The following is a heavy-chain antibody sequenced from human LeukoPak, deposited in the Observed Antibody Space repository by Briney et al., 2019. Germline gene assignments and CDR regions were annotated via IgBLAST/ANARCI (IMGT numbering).Heavy chain of an antibody. CDR3: VSFYETY. V-gene: IGHV3-74*01. D-gene: IGHD2/OR15-2a*01. Sequence: GGSLRLSCAASGFTFSSHWMHWVRQAPGKGLVWVSHINSDGSWTSYADSVKGRFTISKDNAKNAVYLQMNSLRAEDTAVYYCVSFYETYWGRGTLVTVSS. CDR1: GFTFSSHW. CDR2: INSDGSWT. J-gene: IGHJ4*02.